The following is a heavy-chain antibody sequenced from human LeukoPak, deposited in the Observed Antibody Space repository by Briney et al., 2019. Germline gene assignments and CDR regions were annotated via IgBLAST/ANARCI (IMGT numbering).Heavy chain of an antibody. D-gene: IGHD6-13*01. CDR2: ISSSSSYT. CDR1: GFTFSSYS. Sequence: PGGSLRLSCAASGFTFSSYSMNWVRQAPGKGLEWVSSISSSSSYTYYADSVKGRFTISRDNSKNTLYLQMNSLRAEDTAVYYCAKDRGGLAAADDFDYWGQGTLVTVSS. V-gene: IGHV3-21*04. CDR3: AKDRGGLAAADDFDY. J-gene: IGHJ4*02.